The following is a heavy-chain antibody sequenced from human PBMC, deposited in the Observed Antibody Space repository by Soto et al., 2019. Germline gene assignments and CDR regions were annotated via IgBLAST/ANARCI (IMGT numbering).Heavy chain of an antibody. D-gene: IGHD6-19*01. CDR2: ISGSGIST. Sequence: GGSLRLSCAASGFTFSSYAMSWVRQAPGKGLEWVSAISGSGISTYYADSVKGRFTISRDNSKNTLYLQMNSLRAEDTAVYYCAKEGEHSSGWANFAYWGQGALVTVSS. CDR1: GFTFSSYA. V-gene: IGHV3-23*01. CDR3: AKEGEHSSGWANFAY. J-gene: IGHJ4*02.